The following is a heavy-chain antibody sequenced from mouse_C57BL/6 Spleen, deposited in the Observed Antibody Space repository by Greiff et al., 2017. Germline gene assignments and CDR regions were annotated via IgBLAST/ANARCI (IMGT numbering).Heavy chain of an antibody. Sequence: QVQLQQPGAELVKPGASVKLSCKASGYTFTSYWMHWVKQRPGQGLEWIGMIHPNSGSTNYNEKFKSKATLTVDKSSSTAYMQLSSLTSEDSAVYYCALYYSNEDGYFDVWGTGTTVTVSS. CDR1: GYTFTSYW. CDR3: ALYYSNEDGYFDV. J-gene: IGHJ1*03. V-gene: IGHV1-64*01. D-gene: IGHD2-5*01. CDR2: IHPNSGST.